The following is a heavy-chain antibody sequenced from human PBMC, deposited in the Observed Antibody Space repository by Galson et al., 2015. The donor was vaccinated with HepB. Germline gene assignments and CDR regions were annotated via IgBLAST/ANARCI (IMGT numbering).Heavy chain of an antibody. J-gene: IGHJ6*02. D-gene: IGHD3-10*01. V-gene: IGHV3-23*01. CDR2: ISGSGGST. CDR3: AKDDMGSGTYLSMPFHYYYGMDV. Sequence: SLRLSCAGSGFTFSNSAMSWVRQAPGKGLEWVSAISGSGGSTYYADSVKGRFTISRDNSKNTLYLQMNSLRAEDTAVYYCAKDDMGSGTYLSMPFHYYYGMDVWGQGTTVTVS. CDR1: GFTFSNSA.